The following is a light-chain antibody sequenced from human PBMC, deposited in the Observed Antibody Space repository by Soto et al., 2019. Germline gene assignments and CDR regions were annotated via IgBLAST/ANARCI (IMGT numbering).Light chain of an antibody. J-gene: IGKJ1*01. V-gene: IGKV3-15*01. Sequence: ELVMTQSPATLSVAAGERATLSCRASQSISTFLAWYQQKPGQATRLLIYGASTRATGIPARCSGSGSGTEFTLTISSLPSEGFAVYYCQQYNNWPRTFGQGTKV. CDR3: QQYNNWPRT. CDR2: GAS. CDR1: QSISTF.